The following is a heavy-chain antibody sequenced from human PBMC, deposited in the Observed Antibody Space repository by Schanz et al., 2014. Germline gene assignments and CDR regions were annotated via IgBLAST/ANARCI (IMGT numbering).Heavy chain of an antibody. Sequence: EVQLVESGGGLVQPRGSLRLSCAASEFSFSSFGMNWVRQAPGKGLEWVSYISSSSSTIYYADSVKGRFTISRDNAKNSLYLQMNSLRAEDTGVYYCARGREVVAKSFDVWGQGTTATVSS. CDR1: EFSFSSFG. CDR2: ISSSSSTI. CDR3: ARGREVVAKSFDV. V-gene: IGHV3-48*01. J-gene: IGHJ6*02. D-gene: IGHD3-22*01.